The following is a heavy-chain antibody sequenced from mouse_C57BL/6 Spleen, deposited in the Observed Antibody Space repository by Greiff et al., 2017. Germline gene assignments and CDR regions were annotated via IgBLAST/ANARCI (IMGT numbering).Heavy chain of an antibody. CDR1: GFTFSSYA. V-gene: IGHV5-4*01. D-gene: IGHD3-1*01. Sequence: EVQLVESGGGLVKPGGSLKLSCAASGFTFSSYAMSWVRQTPEKRLEWVATISDGGSYTYYPDNVKGRFTISRNNAKNNLYLQIGHLKAEDTSMCYCARDRVFAYWGQGTLGTVSA. CDR2: ISDGGSYT. CDR3: ARDRVFAY. J-gene: IGHJ3*01.